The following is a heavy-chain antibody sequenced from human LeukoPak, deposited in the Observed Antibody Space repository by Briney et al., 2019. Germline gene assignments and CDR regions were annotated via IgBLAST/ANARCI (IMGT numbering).Heavy chain of an antibody. CDR3: ARMKSSVTVVYYGFDI. CDR2: INPNSGGT. CDR1: GYTFTGYY. V-gene: IGHV1-2*02. J-gene: IGHJ3*02. D-gene: IGHD4-23*01. Sequence: ASVKVSCKASGYTFTGYYMHWVRQAPGQGLEWMGWINPNSGGTNYAQKFQGRVTMTRDTSISTAYMELSRLRSDDTAVYYCARMKSSVTVVYYGFDIWGQGTMVTVSS.